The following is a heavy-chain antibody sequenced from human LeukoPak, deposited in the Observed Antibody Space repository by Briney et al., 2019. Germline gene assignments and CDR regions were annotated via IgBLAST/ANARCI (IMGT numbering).Heavy chain of an antibody. J-gene: IGHJ4*02. CDR3: AMGASGGKGFSY. V-gene: IGHV3-7*01. Sequence: PGGSLRLSCAATGFTFRSYWMSWVRQAPGKGLEWVADIKEDGSERYYVDSVKGRFTISRDNAKNSLYLQMNSLRAVDTDMYYCAMGASGGKGFSYWGLGTLVTVSS. D-gene: IGHD2-15*01. CDR2: IKEDGSER. CDR1: GFTFRSYW.